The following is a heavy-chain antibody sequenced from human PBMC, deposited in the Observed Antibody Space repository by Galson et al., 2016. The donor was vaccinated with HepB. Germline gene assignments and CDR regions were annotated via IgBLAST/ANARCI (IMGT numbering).Heavy chain of an antibody. J-gene: IGHJ4*02. CDR1: GFTFSTYA. D-gene: IGHD2-2*01. CDR2: INGNGGST. V-gene: IGHV3-23*01. Sequence: SLRLSCAASGFTFSTYAMDWVRQAPGKGPEWVSAINGNGGSTYYTDSVKGRFTISRDNSKNTLYLQMNSLRAEDTAVYYCVPHGAPAAYWGQGTLVTVSS. CDR3: VPHGAPAAY.